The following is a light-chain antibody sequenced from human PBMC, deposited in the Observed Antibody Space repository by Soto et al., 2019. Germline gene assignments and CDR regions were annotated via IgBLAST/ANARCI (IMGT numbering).Light chain of an antibody. CDR1: QSVSSS. CDR3: QQYGSSWT. J-gene: IGKJ1*01. Sequence: LTQSPATLSLTQGERATLSCRASQSVSSSLAWYQQKPGQAPRLLIYGASTRAAGVPDRFSGSASGTDFTLTISRLEPEDFAVYYCQQYGSSWTFGQGSKVDI. V-gene: IGKV3-20*01. CDR2: GAS.